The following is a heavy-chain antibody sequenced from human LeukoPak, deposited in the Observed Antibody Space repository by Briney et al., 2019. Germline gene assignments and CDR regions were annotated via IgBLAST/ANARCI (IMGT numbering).Heavy chain of an antibody. J-gene: IGHJ4*02. V-gene: IGHV1-2*02. CDR2: MSPKTGDT. Sequence: ASVKVSCKASEDTFNAYYIHWVRQAPGQGLEWMGWMSPKTGDTNYAQNFQGRVTVTRDTSMTTAYMGLRSLTAGDTAVYYCTRQTYGDHFDFWGQGTLVTVSP. D-gene: IGHD4-17*01. CDR3: TRQTYGDHFDF. CDR1: EDTFNAYY.